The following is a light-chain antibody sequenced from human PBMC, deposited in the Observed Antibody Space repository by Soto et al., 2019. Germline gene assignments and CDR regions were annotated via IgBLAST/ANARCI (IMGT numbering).Light chain of an antibody. CDR1: QSVSAY. CDR3: QQRTIPLT. J-gene: IGKJ4*01. CDR2: DAS. V-gene: IGKV3-11*01. Sequence: EIVLTQSPATLSLSPGERATLSCRASQSVSAYLAWYQQKPGQPPRLLIYDASNRATGIPARFSGSGSGKDFTLTFSSLEPEDSAVYYCQQRTIPLTFGGGTKVEIK.